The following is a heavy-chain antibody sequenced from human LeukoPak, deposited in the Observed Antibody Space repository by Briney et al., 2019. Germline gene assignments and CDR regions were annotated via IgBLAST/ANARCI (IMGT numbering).Heavy chain of an antibody. V-gene: IGHV2-70*11. Sequence: TLSLTCTVSGGSISSYYWSWIRQPPGKALEWLARIDWDDDKYYSTSLKTRLTISKDTSKNQVVLTMTNMDPVDTATYYCARLTYDSSGYYHDYWGQGTLVTVSS. J-gene: IGHJ4*02. CDR3: ARLTYDSSGYYHDY. D-gene: IGHD3-22*01. CDR1: GGSISSYYW. CDR2: IDWDDDK.